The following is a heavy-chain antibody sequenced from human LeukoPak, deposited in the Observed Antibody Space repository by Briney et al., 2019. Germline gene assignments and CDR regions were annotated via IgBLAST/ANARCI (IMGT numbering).Heavy chain of an antibody. CDR3: ARAGSDCYTQNFDH. J-gene: IGHJ4*02. Sequence: GESLKISCKALGSSFSRYWNAWVRQRPGKGLEWMGIIYPGGSETRYDPSFQGQVTISADSSTSTAYLQWSSLRASDTAMSYCARAGSDCYTQNFDHWGQGTLVTVSS. D-gene: IGHD2-21*01. CDR1: GSSFSRYW. CDR2: IYPGGSET. V-gene: IGHV5-51*01.